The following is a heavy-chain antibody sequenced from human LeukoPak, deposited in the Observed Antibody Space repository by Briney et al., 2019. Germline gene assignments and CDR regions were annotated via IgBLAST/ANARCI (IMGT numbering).Heavy chain of an antibody. J-gene: IGHJ4*02. CDR3: ASRTTGTTIDY. CDR2: IIPILGIA. V-gene: IGHV1-69*04. Sequence: ASVKVSCKASGGTFINYAISWVRQAPGQGLEWMGRIIPILGIANYAQKFQGRVTITADKSTRTAYMELSSLRSEDTAVYYCASRTTGTTIDYWGQGTLVTVSS. CDR1: GGTFINYA. D-gene: IGHD1-1*01.